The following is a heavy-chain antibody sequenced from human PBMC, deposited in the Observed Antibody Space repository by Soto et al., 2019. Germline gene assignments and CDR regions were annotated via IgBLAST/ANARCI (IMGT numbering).Heavy chain of an antibody. J-gene: IGHJ4*02. Sequence: ASVKVSCKASGYTFTSYVLNWVRQAPGQGLEWVGWISGYNGNTNYAEKFPGRVTMTTDTSTISAYMALGSLRADDRGVYYCGRDHTSRWHDFGYGRQGTLVTVSS. D-gene: IGHD6-13*01. CDR1: GYTFTSYV. V-gene: IGHV1-18*01. CDR2: ISGYNGNT. CDR3: GRDHTSRWHDFGY.